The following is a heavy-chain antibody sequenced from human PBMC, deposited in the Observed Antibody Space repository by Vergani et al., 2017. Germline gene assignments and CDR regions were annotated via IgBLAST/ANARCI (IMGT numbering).Heavy chain of an antibody. Sequence: QVQLVQSGAEVTKPGASVKVSCKASGYTFTDYFMHWVRQAPGQGLEWMGWINSNSGGTNYAQKFQGRVTMTRDTSISTAYMELSNLRSDDTAVYYCAGGGASSNRDYFDYWGQGTLVTVSS. D-gene: IGHD2-2*01. CDR3: AGGGASSNRDYFDY. CDR1: GYTFTDYF. CDR2: INSNSGGT. J-gene: IGHJ4*02. V-gene: IGHV1-2*02.